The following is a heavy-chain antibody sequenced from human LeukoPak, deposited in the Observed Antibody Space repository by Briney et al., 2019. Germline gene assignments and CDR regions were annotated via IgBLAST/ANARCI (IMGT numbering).Heavy chain of an antibody. J-gene: IGHJ5*02. CDR1: GYTFTSYG. Sequence: ASVKVSCKASGYTFTSYGISWVRQAPGQGLEWMGWISAYNGNTNYAQKLQGRVTMTTDTSTSTAYMELRSLRSDDTAVYYCARHDGYCSGGSCYTNWFDPWGQGTLVTASS. CDR3: ARHDGYCSGGSCYTNWFDP. CDR2: ISAYNGNT. D-gene: IGHD2-15*01. V-gene: IGHV1-18*01.